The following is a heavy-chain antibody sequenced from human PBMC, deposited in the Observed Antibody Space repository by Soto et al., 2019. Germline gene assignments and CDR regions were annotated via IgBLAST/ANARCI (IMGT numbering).Heavy chain of an antibody. J-gene: IGHJ3*02. V-gene: IGHV3-21*01. D-gene: IGHD3-10*01. Sequence: PGGSLRLSCAASGFTFSSYSMNWVRQAPGKGLEWVSSISSSSNYIYYADSVKGRFTISRDNAKNSLYLQMDSLRAEDTAVYYCAKDKFPLLWFGEAFDIGGKGTMVTVSP. CDR1: GFTFSSYS. CDR2: ISSSSNYI. CDR3: AKDKFPLLWFGEAFDI.